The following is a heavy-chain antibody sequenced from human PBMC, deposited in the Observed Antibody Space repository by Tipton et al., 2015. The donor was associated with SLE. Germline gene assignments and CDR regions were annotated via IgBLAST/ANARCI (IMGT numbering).Heavy chain of an antibody. CDR1: GFTFSSYA. CDR3: VSPSGYDFY. D-gene: IGHD5-12*01. CDR2: ISYDGSNK. V-gene: IGHV3-30-3*01. J-gene: IGHJ4*02. Sequence: SLRLSCAASGFTFSSYAMHWVRQAPGKGLEWVAVISYDGSNKYYADSVKGRFTISRDNSKNTLYLQMNSLRAEDTAVYYCVSPSGYDFYWGQGTLVTVSS.